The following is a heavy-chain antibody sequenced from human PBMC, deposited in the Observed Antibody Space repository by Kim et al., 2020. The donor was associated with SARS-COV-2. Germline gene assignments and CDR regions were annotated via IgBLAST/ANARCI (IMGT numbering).Heavy chain of an antibody. Sequence: GGSLRLSCAASGFTFSSYAMHWVRQAPGKGLEWVAVISYDGSNKYYADSVKGRFTISRDNSKNTLYLQMNSLRAEDTAVYYCARDLPGEHDYGDLVDYWGQGTLVTVSS. J-gene: IGHJ4*02. D-gene: IGHD4-17*01. CDR2: ISYDGSNK. CDR3: ARDLPGEHDYGDLVDY. V-gene: IGHV3-30*04. CDR1: GFTFSSYA.